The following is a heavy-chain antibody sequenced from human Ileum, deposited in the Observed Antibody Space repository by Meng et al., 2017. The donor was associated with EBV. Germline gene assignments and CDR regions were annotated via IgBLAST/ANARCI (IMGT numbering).Heavy chain of an antibody. D-gene: IGHD1-26*01. CDR3: AKGGQWDPLDS. Sequence: VHLKESGPGLVTPSGALSPTCDVSGVSISGNYWSCIRQSPVKGLEWIGFFYEGTTNYNPSLKSRVTIAAGPANNQISLRLSSVTSADTAVYYCAKGGQWDPLDSWGRGILVTVSS. J-gene: IGHJ4*02. CDR2: FYEGTT. V-gene: IGHV4-59*01. CDR1: GVSISGNY.